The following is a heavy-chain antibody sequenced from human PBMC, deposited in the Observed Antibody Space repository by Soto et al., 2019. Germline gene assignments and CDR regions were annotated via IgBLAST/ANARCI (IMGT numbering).Heavy chain of an antibody. V-gene: IGHV1-18*01. CDR3: AREPSNWNYRIRGTLDY. CDR2: ISAYNGNT. J-gene: IGHJ4*02. D-gene: IGHD1-7*01. CDR1: GYTFTSYG. Sequence: QVQLVQSGAEVKKPGASVKVSCKASGYTFTSYGISWVRQAPGQGLEWMGWISAYNGNTNYAQKLQGRVTMTTDTSTRTADMEVRRLRSDDTAVYYCAREPSNWNYRIRGTLDYGGQGTLVTVSS.